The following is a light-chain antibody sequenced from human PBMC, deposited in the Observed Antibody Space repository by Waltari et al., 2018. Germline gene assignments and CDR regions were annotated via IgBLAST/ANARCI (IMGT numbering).Light chain of an antibody. CDR1: DGDLGTFNY. Sequence: QSALTQPPSASGSPGQSVTISCTGTDGDLGTFNYVSWYQQHAGKAPILLIYEVSTRPSGGSVRCSCSKSCNTASLTVSGLQSEYEAHYHCSSYGGRDTLLFGGGTYLTVL. J-gene: IGLJ3*02. CDR3: SSYGGRDTLL. V-gene: IGLV2-8*01. CDR2: EVS.